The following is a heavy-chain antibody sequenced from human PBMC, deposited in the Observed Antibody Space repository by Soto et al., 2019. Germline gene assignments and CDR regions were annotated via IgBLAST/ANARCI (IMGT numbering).Heavy chain of an antibody. CDR2: INSDGSST. CDR1: GFTFSSYW. V-gene: IGHV3-74*01. CDR3: AREEGSTMVRGVVQDY. Sequence: GGSLRLSCAASGFTFSSYWMHWVRQAPGKGLVWVSRINSDGSSTSYADSVKGRFTISRDNAKNTLYLQMNSLRAEDTAVYYCAREEGSTMVRGVVQDYWGQGTLVTVSS. J-gene: IGHJ4*02. D-gene: IGHD3-10*01.